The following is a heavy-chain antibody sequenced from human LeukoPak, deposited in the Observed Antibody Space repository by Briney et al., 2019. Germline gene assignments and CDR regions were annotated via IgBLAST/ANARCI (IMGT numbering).Heavy chain of an antibody. V-gene: IGHV4-61*02. Sequence: PSETLSLTCTVSGGSIRSGNYYWSWIRQPAGTGLEWIGRINTSGSTNYNPSLKSRVTISVDTSKNQFSLKLSSVTAADTAVYYCAREGYNSGWYYFDYWGQGTLVTVSS. CDR2: INTSGST. D-gene: IGHD6-19*01. J-gene: IGHJ4*02. CDR1: GGSIRSGNYY. CDR3: AREGYNSGWYYFDY.